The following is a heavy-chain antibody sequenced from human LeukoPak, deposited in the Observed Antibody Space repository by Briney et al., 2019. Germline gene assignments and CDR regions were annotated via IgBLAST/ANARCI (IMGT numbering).Heavy chain of an antibody. V-gene: IGHV3-30-3*01. J-gene: IGHJ3*02. CDR3: ARVRGMATIDAFDI. Sequence: GGSLRLSCAASGFTFSSYALHWVRQAPGKGLEWVAVISYDGGKEYYADSVKGRFIISRDNSKNTLYLQMNSLRAEDTAAYYCARVRGMATIDAFDIWGQGTMVTVSS. D-gene: IGHD5-24*01. CDR1: GFTFSSYA. CDR2: ISYDGGKE.